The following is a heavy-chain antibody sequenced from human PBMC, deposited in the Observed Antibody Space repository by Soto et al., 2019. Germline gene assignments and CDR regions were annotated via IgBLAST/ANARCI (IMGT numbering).Heavy chain of an antibody. CDR1: GGTFSSYA. Sequence: QVQLVQSGAEVKKPGSSVKVSCKASGGTFSSYAISWVRQAPGQGLEWMGGIIPIFGTANYAQKFQGRVTITADESTSTAYMGLSSLRSEDTAVYYCARGLGLGYCSGGSCYSLAYWGQGTLVTVSS. V-gene: IGHV1-69*12. CDR2: IIPIFGTA. CDR3: ARGLGLGYCSGGSCYSLAY. D-gene: IGHD2-15*01. J-gene: IGHJ4*02.